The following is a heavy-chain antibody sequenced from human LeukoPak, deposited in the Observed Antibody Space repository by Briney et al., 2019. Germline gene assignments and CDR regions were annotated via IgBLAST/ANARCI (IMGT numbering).Heavy chain of an antibody. CDR2: INPNSGGT. V-gene: IGHV1-2*02. J-gene: IGHJ1*01. Sequence: GASVKVSCKASGCTFTGYYMHWVRQAPGQGLEWMGWINPNSGGTNYAQKLQGRVTMTRDTSISTAYMELSRLRSDDTAVYYCARRDCGGDCPSQHWGQGTLVTVSS. CDR3: ARRDCGGDCPSQH. D-gene: IGHD2-21*01. CDR1: GCTFTGYY.